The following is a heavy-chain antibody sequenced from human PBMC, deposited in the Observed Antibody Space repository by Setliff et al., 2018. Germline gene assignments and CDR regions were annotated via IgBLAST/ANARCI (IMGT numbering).Heavy chain of an antibody. CDR2: IHNNGRI. J-gene: IGHJ5*02. CDR1: GASITSYY. CDR3: ARGAGWWDL. Sequence: SETLSLTCSVSGASITSYYWSWIRQPPGKGLEWIAYIHNNGRIKYNPALKSRVTISLDTSKNQFSLKLSFVTAADTAVYYCARGAGWWDLWGQGTLVTVSS. V-gene: IGHV4-59*08.